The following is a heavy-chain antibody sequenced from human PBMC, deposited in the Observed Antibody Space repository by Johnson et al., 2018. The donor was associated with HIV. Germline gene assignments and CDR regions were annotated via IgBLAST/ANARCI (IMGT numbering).Heavy chain of an antibody. CDR3: ARDGPHQRDGFDI. CDR2: IWYDGTNK. CDR1: GFTFSSYW. Sequence: QVQLVESGGALVQPGGSLRLSCAASGFTFSSYWMNWVRQAPGKGLAWVAIIWYDGTNKYYADSVKGRFTISRDNSKNTLYLQRNSLRAEDTAVYYCARDGPHQRDGFDIWGQGTMVTVSS. V-gene: IGHV3-33*08. J-gene: IGHJ3*02.